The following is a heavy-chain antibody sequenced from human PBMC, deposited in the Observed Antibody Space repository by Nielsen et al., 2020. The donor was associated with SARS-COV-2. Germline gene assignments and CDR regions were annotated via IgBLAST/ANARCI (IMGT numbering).Heavy chain of an antibody. CDR3: TKYSGYAHDAFDI. CDR1: GGTFSSYA. V-gene: IGHV1-69*13. J-gene: IGHJ3*02. Sequence: SVKVSCKASGGTFSSYAISWVRQAPGQGLEWMGGIIPIFGTANYAQKFQGRVTITADESTSTAYMELRSLGSEDTAVYYCTKYSGYAHDAFDIWGQGTMVTVSS. CDR2: IIPIFGTA. D-gene: IGHD5-12*01.